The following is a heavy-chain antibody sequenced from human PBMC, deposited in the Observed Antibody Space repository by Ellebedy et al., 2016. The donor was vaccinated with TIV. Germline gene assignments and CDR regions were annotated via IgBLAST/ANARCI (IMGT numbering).Heavy chain of an antibody. CDR3: ARSDWFDP. J-gene: IGHJ5*02. CDR2: IKNDGSTV. CDR1: GFSISAYW. Sequence: GESLKISXAASGFSISAYWMHWVRQAPGKGLVWVSRIKNDGSTVSYADSVKGRFTVSRDNAKNTLYLQMNSLRVEETAVYHCARSDWFDPWGQGTLVTVSS. V-gene: IGHV3-74*01.